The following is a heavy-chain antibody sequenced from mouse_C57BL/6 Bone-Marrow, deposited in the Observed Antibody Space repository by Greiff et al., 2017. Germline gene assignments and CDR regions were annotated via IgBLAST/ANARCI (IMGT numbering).Heavy chain of an antibody. D-gene: IGHD1-1*01. CDR1: SFSLTSYG. J-gene: IGHJ1*03. CDR2: IWRGGST. CDR3: AKKTVVAYWYFDV. Sequence: VQLQESGPGLVQPSQSLSITCTVSSFSLTSYGVHWVRQSPGKGLEWLGVIWRGGSTDYNAAFMSRLSITKDNSKSQVFFKMNSLQADDTAIYYCAKKTVVAYWYFDVWGTGTTVTVSS. V-gene: IGHV2-5*01.